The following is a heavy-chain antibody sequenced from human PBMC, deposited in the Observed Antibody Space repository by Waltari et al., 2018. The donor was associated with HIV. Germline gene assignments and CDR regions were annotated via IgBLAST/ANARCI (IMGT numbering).Heavy chain of an antibody. D-gene: IGHD6-19*01. CDR3: VRPGSAWGGDY. CDR2: FQSKNTNYAT. J-gene: IGHJ4*02. V-gene: IGHV3-73*01. CDR1: GFPFSGSR. Sequence: EVQLVESGGGLVQPGGSLKITWAASGFPFSGSRMHWGRQASGKGLGWIGHFQSKNTNYATAYAASVKGRLTISRDDSKNTAYLHMNSLKSEDTAVYYCVRPGSAWGGDYWGQGTLVTVSS.